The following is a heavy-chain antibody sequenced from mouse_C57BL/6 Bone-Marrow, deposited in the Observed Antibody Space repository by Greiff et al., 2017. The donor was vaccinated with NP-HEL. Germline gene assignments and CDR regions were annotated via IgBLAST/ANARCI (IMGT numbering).Heavy chain of an antibody. J-gene: IGHJ2*01. CDR2: IYPGDGDT. V-gene: IGHV1-82*01. CDR3: ARCRNYYGSSYPCYFDV. CDR1: GYAFSSSW. Sequence: QVQLQQSGPELVKPGASVKISCKASGYAFSSSWMNWVKQRPGKGLEWIGRIYPGDGDTNYNGKFKGTATLTADKSSSTTYMQLSSLTSEDSAVYVCARCRNYYGSSYPCYFDVWGQGTTLTVSS. D-gene: IGHD1-1*01.